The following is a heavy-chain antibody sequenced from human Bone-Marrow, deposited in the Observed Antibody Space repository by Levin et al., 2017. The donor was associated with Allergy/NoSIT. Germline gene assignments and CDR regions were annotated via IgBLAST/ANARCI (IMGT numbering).Heavy chain of an antibody. D-gene: IGHD1-26*01. CDR3: ASVALGATESWFDP. V-gene: IGHV5-51*01. CDR2: IYPGDSDT. J-gene: IGHJ5*02. Sequence: GGSLRLSCKGSGYSFTSYWIGWVRQMPGKGLEWMGIIYPGDSDTRYSPSFQGQVTISADKSISTAYLQWSSLKASDTAMYYCASVALGATESWFDPWGQGTLVTVSS. CDR1: GYSFTSYW.